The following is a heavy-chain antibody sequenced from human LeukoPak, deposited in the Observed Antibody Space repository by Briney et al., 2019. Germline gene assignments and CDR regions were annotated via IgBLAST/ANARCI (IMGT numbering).Heavy chain of an antibody. Sequence: PGGSLRLSCAASGFTFDDYAMHWVRQAPGKGLEWVSGISWNSGSTYYADSVKGRFTISRDNSKNTLYLQMNSLRAEDTAVYYCAKDRIFWSGSLDAFDIWGQGTMVTVSS. CDR2: ISWNSGST. CDR3: AKDRIFWSGSLDAFDI. D-gene: IGHD3-3*01. CDR1: GFTFDDYA. V-gene: IGHV3-23*01. J-gene: IGHJ3*02.